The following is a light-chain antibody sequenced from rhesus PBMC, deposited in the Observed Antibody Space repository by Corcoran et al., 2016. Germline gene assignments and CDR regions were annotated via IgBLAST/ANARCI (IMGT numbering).Light chain of an antibody. CDR1: SSDIGGYNY. V-gene: IGLV2-23*01. Sequence: QPALTQPPSVSGSPGQSVTISCTGTSSDIGGYNYVSWYQQHPGKAPKLMIYDVTKRPSGVSDRFSGSKSGNTASLTISGLQAADEADYYCFSYGGSNTFIYGSGTRLPVL. CDR2: DVT. J-gene: IGLJ1*01. CDR3: FSYGGSNTFI.